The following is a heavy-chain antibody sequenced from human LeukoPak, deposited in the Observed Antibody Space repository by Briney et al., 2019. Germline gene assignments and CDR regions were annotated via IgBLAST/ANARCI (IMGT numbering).Heavy chain of an antibody. D-gene: IGHD2-8*02. V-gene: IGHV3-23*01. CDR1: GFTFSGYV. CDR3: AKAHWSDQGIDD. CDR2: ISGSGDST. Sequence: QPGGSLRLSCAASGFTFSGYVMSWVRQAPGQGLEWVSAISGSGDSTYYADTVRGRFTISRDNSKNTPYLQMNSLRAQDPAVYYCAKAHWSDQGIDDWGQGTLVTVSS. J-gene: IGHJ4*02.